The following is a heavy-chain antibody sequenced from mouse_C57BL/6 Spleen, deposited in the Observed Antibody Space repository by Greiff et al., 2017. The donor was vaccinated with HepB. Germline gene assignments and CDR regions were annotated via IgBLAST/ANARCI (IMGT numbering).Heavy chain of an antibody. CDR1: GFTFSDYY. Sequence: EVKVVESEGGLVQPGSSMKLSCTASGFTFSDYYMAWVRQVPEKGLEWVANINYDGSSTYYLDSLKSRFIISRDNAKNILYLQMSSLKSEDTATYYCARYYGSYFDYWGQGTTLTVSS. J-gene: IGHJ2*01. D-gene: IGHD1-1*01. CDR2: INYDGSST. V-gene: IGHV5-16*01. CDR3: ARYYGSYFDY.